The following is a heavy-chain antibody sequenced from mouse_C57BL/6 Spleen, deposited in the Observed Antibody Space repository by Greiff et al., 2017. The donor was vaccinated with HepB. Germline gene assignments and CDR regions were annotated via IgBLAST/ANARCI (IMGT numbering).Heavy chain of an antibody. CDR3: ARWIYYYGSSYWYFDV. V-gene: IGHV1-18*01. D-gene: IGHD1-1*01. CDR2: INPNNGGT. J-gene: IGHJ1*03. Sequence: DVKLQESGPELVKPGASVKIPCKASGYTFTDYNMDWVKQSHGKSLEWIGDINPNNGGTIYNQKFKGKATLTVDKSSSTAYMELRSLTSEDTAVYYCARWIYYYGSSYWYFDVWGTGTTVTVSS. CDR1: GYTFTDYN.